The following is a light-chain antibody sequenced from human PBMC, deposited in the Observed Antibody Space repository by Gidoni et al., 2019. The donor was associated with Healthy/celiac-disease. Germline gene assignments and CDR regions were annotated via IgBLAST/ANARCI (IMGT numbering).Light chain of an antibody. CDR2: YDS. CDR3: QVWDSSIDFYV. CDR1: NIGSKS. J-gene: IGLJ1*01. Sequence: SYVLTQPPSVSVAPGKTARITCGGNNIGSKSVHWYQQKPGQAPVLVIYYDSDRPSGIPERFSCSNSGNTATLTISRVEAGDEADYYCQVWDSSIDFYVFGTGTKVTVL. V-gene: IGLV3-21*04.